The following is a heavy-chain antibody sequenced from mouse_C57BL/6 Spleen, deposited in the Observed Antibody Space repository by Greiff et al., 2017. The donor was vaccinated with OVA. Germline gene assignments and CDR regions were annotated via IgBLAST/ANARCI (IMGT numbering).Heavy chain of an antibody. CDR3: ARERDGPFDY. J-gene: IGHJ2*01. V-gene: IGHV5-16*01. D-gene: IGHD3-1*01. CDR1: GFTFSDYY. CDR2: INYDGSST. Sequence: EVKLMESEGGLVQPGSSMKLSCTASGFTFSDYYMAWVRQVPEKGLEWVANINYDGSSTYYLDSLKSRFIISRDNAKNILYLQMSSLKSEDTATYYCARERDGPFDYWGQGTTLTVSS.